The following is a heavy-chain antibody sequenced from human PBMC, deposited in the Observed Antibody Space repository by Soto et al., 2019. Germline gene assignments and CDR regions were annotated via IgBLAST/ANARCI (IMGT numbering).Heavy chain of an antibody. J-gene: IGHJ4*02. V-gene: IGHV1-3*01. CDR3: ARYSSSSGTLDY. CDR1: GYSFTSYA. Sequence: ASVKVSCKASGYSFTSYAIHWVRQAPGQSLDWMGLIYPGTGETKYSQKFQGRVTITRDTSASTAYMELSRLGSEDTAVYYCARYSSSSGTLDYWGQGTLVTVSS. CDR2: IYPGTGET. D-gene: IGHD6-6*01.